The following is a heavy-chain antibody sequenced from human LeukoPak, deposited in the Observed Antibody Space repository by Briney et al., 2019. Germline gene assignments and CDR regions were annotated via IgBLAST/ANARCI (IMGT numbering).Heavy chain of an antibody. D-gene: IGHD3-22*01. Sequence: SETLSLTCTVSGGSISSGGSIRSNNHYWSWIRQPAGKGLEWIGRIYTSGSTNYNPSLKSRITISLDTSKNQFSLKLSSVTAADTAVYYCAFGSGLYDSSDYRAFDIWGQGTMVTVSS. CDR3: AFGSGLYDSSDYRAFDI. CDR1: GGSISSGGSIRSNNHY. V-gene: IGHV4-61*02. J-gene: IGHJ3*02. CDR2: IYTSGST.